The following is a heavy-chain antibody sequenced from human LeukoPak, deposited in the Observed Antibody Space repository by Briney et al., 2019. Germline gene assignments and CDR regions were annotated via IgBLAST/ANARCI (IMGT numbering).Heavy chain of an antibody. CDR2: ISGSGTTI. V-gene: IGHV3-48*03. J-gene: IGHJ4*02. CDR1: GFSFSSYE. D-gene: IGHD6-19*01. CDR3: AKASREGAVASPLDY. Sequence: GGSLRLSCAASGFSFSSYEMNWVRQAPGKGLEWVSYISGSGTTIYYADSVKGRFTISRDNAENSLYLQMNSLRAEDTAVYYCAKASREGAVASPLDYWGQGTLVTVSA.